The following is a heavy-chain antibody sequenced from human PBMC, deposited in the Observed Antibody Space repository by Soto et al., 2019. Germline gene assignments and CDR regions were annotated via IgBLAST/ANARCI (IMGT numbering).Heavy chain of an antibody. Sequence: QVHLVESGGGVVQPGRSLRLSCAASGFTFSTYTMNWVRQAPGTGLEWVADISYNGKYEYYADSVKGRFTISRDNAKSTLYLQMNSLTPEDTAVYYCATTPGGAVYWVQGTLVTVSS. D-gene: IGHD2-15*01. V-gene: IGHV3-30*04. CDR3: ATTPGGAVY. CDR1: GFTFSTYT. CDR2: ISYNGKYE. J-gene: IGHJ4*02.